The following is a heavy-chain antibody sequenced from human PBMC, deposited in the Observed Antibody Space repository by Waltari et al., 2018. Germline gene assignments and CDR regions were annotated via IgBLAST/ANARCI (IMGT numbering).Heavy chain of an antibody. D-gene: IGHD3-3*01. CDR2: ISSSGRTI. CDR1: GSTFRYYY. Sequence: QVQLVDAGGGLDKPGGSLSRTCAASGSTFRYYYMSWVRQAPGKGLEWVSYISSSGRTIDYADSVKGRFTISRDNAKNSLYLQMNNLRAEDAAVYYCVRVDPFLMDVWGNGTTVTVSS. CDR3: VRVDPFLMDV. V-gene: IGHV3-11*01. J-gene: IGHJ6*04.